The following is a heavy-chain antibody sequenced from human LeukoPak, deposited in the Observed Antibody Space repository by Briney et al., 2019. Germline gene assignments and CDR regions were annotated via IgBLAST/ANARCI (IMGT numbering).Heavy chain of an antibody. CDR2: INPSGGST. V-gene: IGHV1-46*01. CDR1: GYTFTSYY. Sequence: ASVTVSCKASGYTFTSYYMHWVRQAPGQGLEWMGIINPSGGSTSYAQKFQGRVTMTRDTSTSTVYMELSSLRSEDTAVYYCARDILSFAGFDYWGQGTLVTVSS. J-gene: IGHJ4*02. D-gene: IGHD2/OR15-2a*01. CDR3: ARDILSFAGFDY.